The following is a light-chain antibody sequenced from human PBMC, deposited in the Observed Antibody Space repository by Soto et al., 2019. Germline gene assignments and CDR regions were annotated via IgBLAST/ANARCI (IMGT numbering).Light chain of an antibody. Sequence: DIQMTNSPSSLCASVGARVTITSLASQGIRNDLGWYQQKPGKAPKRLIYKASSLESGVPSRFSGTESGTEFTLTISSLRPDDFATYYCQQYNDYSAWTFGQGTKVDI. CDR1: QGIRND. J-gene: IGKJ1*01. V-gene: IGKV1-17*01. CDR3: QQYNDYSAWT. CDR2: KAS.